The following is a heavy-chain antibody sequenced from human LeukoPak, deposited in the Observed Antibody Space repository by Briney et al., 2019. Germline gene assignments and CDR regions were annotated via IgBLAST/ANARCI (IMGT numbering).Heavy chain of an antibody. CDR3: ARSGGDYGDYIDY. CDR2: INPSGGST. Sequence: PGESLKISCKGSGGTFSSYAISWVRQAPGQGLEWMGIINPSGGSTSYAQKFQGRVTMTRDTSTSTVYMELSSLRSEDTAVYYCARSGGDYGDYIDYWGQGTLVTVSS. J-gene: IGHJ4*02. D-gene: IGHD4-17*01. V-gene: IGHV1-46*01. CDR1: GGTFSSYA.